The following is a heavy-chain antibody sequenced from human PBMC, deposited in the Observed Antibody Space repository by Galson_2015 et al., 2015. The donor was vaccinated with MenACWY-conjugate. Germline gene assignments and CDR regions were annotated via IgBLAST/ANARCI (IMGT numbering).Heavy chain of an antibody. J-gene: IGHJ5*02. D-gene: IGHD6-13*01. CDR3: ARTAGSVPP. CDR1: GFSVSSYY. V-gene: IGHV3-53*01. CDR2: IRSAGST. Sequence: SLRLSCAASGFSVSSYYMSWVRQAPGKGPEWISVIRSAGSTVYADSVQGRFTISRDTSKNAVFLQMSNLRAEDTAVYYCARTAGSVPPWGLGTLVTVSS.